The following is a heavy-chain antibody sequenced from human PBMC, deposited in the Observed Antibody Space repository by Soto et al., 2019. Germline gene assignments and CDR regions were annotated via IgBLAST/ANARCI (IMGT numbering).Heavy chain of an antibody. D-gene: IGHD2-21*02. J-gene: IGHJ6*02. Sequence: GGSLRLSXAASGFTFSSYGMHWVRQAPGKGLEWVAVIWYDGSNKYYADSVKGRLTISRDNSKNTLYLQMNSLRAEDTAVYYCARDRYCGGDCYLNYYYGMDVWGQGTTVTVSS. CDR3: ARDRYCGGDCYLNYYYGMDV. V-gene: IGHV3-33*01. CDR2: IWYDGSNK. CDR1: GFTFSSYG.